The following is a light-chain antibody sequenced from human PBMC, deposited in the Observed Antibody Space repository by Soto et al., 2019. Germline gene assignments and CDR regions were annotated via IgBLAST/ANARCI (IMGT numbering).Light chain of an antibody. CDR2: TAS. V-gene: IGKV1-39*01. J-gene: IGKJ5*01. Sequence: DIQMTQSPSSLSASVGDRVTITFRASQSISGYLNWYQQKPGRAPKLLIYTASSLQSGVPSRFSGSGSGTDFTLTISSLQPEDFATYHCQQGYTTPITFGQGTRLEI. CDR1: QSISGY. CDR3: QQGYTTPIT.